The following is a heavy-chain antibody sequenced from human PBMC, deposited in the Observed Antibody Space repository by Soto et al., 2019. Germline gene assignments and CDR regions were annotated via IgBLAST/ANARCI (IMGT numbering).Heavy chain of an antibody. J-gene: IGHJ6*02. Sequence: SETLSLTCTVSGGSISSSSYYWGWIRQPPGKGLEWIGSIYYSGSTYYNPSLKSRVTISVDTSKNQFSLKLSSVTAADTAVYYCARGLGGSSWYGTRLYYGMDVWGQGTTVTVSS. CDR3: ARGLGGSSWYGTRLYYGMDV. CDR1: GGSISSSSYY. V-gene: IGHV4-39*01. D-gene: IGHD6-13*01. CDR2: IYYSGST.